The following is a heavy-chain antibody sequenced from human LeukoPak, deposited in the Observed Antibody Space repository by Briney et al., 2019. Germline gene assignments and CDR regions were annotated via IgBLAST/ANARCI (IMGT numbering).Heavy chain of an antibody. Sequence: GGSLRLSCAASGFTFSDYWMTWVRQAPGKGLEWVANIKPDGSEKYYVDSVRGRFTISRDNAKNSLYLQMNSLRVEDTAAYYCARDLRRNMDVWGKGTTVTVSS. V-gene: IGHV3-7*01. J-gene: IGHJ6*03. CDR2: IKPDGSEK. CDR1: GFTFSDYW. CDR3: ARDLRRNMDV.